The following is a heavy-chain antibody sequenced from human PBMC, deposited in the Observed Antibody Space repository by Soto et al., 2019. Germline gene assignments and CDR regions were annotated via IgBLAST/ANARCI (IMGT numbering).Heavy chain of an antibody. CDR2: ISSSSSYI. CDR1: GFTFSSYG. CDR3: ARDNYDFWNGRPGAWFDP. D-gene: IGHD3-3*01. J-gene: IGHJ5*02. Sequence: GGSLRLSCAASGFTFSSYGMHWVRQAPGKGLEWVSSISSSSSYIYYADSVKGRFTISRDNAKNSLYLQMNSLRAEDTAVYYCARDNYDFWNGRPGAWFDPWGQGTLVTVSS. V-gene: IGHV3-21*01.